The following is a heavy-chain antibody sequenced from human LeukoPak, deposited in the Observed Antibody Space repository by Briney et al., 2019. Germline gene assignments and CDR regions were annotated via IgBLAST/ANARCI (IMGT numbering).Heavy chain of an antibody. V-gene: IGHV1-3*01. CDR3: ARGRAGTTGGGDPYYYGMDV. Sequence: GASVKVSCKASGYTFTSYAMHWVRQAPGQRLEWMGWINAGNGNTRYSQKFQGRVTMTRNTSISTAYMELSSLRSEDTAVYYCARGRAGTTGGGDPYYYGMDVWGQGTTVTVSS. J-gene: IGHJ6*02. D-gene: IGHD1-1*01. CDR2: INAGNGNT. CDR1: GYTFTSYA.